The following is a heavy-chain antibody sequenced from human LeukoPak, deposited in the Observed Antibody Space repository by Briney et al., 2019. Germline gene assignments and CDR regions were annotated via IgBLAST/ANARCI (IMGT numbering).Heavy chain of an antibody. Sequence: SETLSLTCTVSGDSISSTNYYWGWIRQPPGKGLEWIESIYYSGSTYYNPSLKSRVTISVDTSKNQFSLKLSSVTAADTAVYYCARLPPLEYYGSGSYYFDYWGQGTLVTVSS. CDR1: GDSISSTNYY. V-gene: IGHV4-39*01. J-gene: IGHJ4*02. CDR3: ARLPPLEYYGSGSYYFDY. D-gene: IGHD3-10*01. CDR2: IYYSGST.